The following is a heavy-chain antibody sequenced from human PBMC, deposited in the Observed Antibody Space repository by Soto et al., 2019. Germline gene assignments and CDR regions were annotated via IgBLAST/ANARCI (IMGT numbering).Heavy chain of an antibody. D-gene: IGHD5-18*01. CDR1: GGSISSCGYC. Sequence: TLSLTCTGAGGSISSCGYCWSWIRQPPGKGLVGSWYIYYSGSTYYNPSLNSRVTISVDTSKNQFSLKLSSVTAADTAVYYCASKSYGYIFSDYWGQGTLVTVS. J-gene: IGHJ4*02. CDR2: IYYSGST. V-gene: IGHV4-30-4*01. CDR3: ASKSYGYIFSDY.